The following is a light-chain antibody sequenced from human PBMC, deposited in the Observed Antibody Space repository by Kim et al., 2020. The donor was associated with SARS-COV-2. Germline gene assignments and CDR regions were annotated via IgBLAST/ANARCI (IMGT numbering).Light chain of an antibody. Sequence: VPLGQTVRITCQGDSLRSYYATWYQQKPGQAPILLIYGKNNRPSGIPDRFSGSSSGNTASLTITGTQAGDEADYYCNSRDTNDIVLFGGGTQLTVL. CDR2: GKN. CDR3: NSRDTNDIVL. V-gene: IGLV3-19*01. CDR1: SLRSYY. J-gene: IGLJ2*01.